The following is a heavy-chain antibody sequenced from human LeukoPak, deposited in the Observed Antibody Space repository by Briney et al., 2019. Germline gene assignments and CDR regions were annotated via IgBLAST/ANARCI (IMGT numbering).Heavy chain of an antibody. CDR3: ARGQTFQYYYYYYMDV. CDR2: INPSGGST. J-gene: IGHJ6*03. D-gene: IGHD3-16*01. V-gene: IGHV1-46*01. CDR1: GYTFTSYY. Sequence: ASVKVSCKASGYTFTSYYMHWVRQAPGQGLEWMGIINPSGGSTSYAQKFQGRVTMTRDTSTSTVYMELSSLRSEDTAVYYCARGQTFQYYYYYYMDVWGKGTTVTISS.